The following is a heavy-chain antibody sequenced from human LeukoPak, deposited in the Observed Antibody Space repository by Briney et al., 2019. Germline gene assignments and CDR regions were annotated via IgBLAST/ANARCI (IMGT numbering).Heavy chain of an antibody. CDR2: ISSSSSYI. Sequence: GSLRLSCAASGFTFSSYSMNWVRQAPGKGLEWVSSISSSSSYIYYADSVKGRFTISRDNAENSLYLQMNSLRAEDTAVYYCARVSSKGVDYWGQGTLVTVSS. J-gene: IGHJ4*02. CDR1: GFTFSSYS. CDR3: ARVSSKGVDY. V-gene: IGHV3-21*01. D-gene: IGHD3-16*01.